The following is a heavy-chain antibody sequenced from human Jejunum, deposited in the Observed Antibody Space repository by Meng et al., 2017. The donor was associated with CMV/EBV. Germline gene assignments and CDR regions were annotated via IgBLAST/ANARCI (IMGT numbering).Heavy chain of an antibody. CDR1: FLIGCYY. J-gene: IGHJ6*02. V-gene: IGHV4-31*02. Sequence: FLIGCYYRSRVRQHPGKGLEWIGYTSRRGGTYYNPYLKSRVTISVDTSKNQFSLKLSSVTAADTAVYYCARDLEGSSSTYYYGMDVWGQGTTVTVSS. CDR3: ARDLEGSSSTYYYGMDV. D-gene: IGHD2-2*01. CDR2: TSRRGGT.